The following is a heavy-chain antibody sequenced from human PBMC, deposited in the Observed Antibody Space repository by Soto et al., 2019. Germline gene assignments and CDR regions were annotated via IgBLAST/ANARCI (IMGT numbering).Heavy chain of an antibody. CDR2: IKPKADDGTT. CDR3: TTISPFTVTVFLDY. J-gene: IGHJ4*02. D-gene: IGHD4-17*01. V-gene: IGHV3-15*01. Sequence: DVQLVESGGGLVKPGGTLRLSCAASGFSFTNAWMNWVRQAPGKGLEWIGRIKPKADDGTTYYAAPVRGRFTISRDDSKDTLYLQMNNLRTEDTAVYYCTTISPFTVTVFLDYWGQGTLVTVSS. CDR1: GFSFTNAW.